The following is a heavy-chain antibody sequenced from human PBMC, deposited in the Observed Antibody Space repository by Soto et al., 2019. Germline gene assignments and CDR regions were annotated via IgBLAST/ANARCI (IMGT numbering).Heavy chain of an antibody. CDR1: GYTFTSYD. J-gene: IGHJ5*02. D-gene: IGHD3-16*02. CDR3: ARGPYRKVRALVNWFDP. V-gene: IGHV1-8*01. Sequence: QVQLVQSGAEVKKPGASVKVSCKASGYTFTSYDINWVRQATGQGLEWMGWMNPNSGNTGYAQKFQGRVTMTRNTSISTAYMELSSQRSEDTAVYYCARGPYRKVRALVNWFDPWGQGTLVTVSS. CDR2: MNPNSGNT.